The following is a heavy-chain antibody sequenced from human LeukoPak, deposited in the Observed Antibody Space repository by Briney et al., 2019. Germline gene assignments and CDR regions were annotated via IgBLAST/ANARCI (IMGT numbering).Heavy chain of an antibody. D-gene: IGHD3-16*01. Sequence: SVKVSCKASGGTFSSYAISWVRQAPGQGLEWMGGIIPIFGTANYAQKFQGRVTITTDESTSTAYMELSSLRSDDTAVYYCARGALRAYYFDYWGQGTLVTVSS. CDR2: IIPIFGTA. J-gene: IGHJ4*02. CDR3: ARGALRAYYFDY. V-gene: IGHV1-69*05. CDR1: GGTFSSYA.